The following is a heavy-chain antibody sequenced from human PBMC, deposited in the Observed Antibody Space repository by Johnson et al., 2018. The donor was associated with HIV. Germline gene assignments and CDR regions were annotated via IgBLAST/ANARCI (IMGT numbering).Heavy chain of an antibody. Sequence: VQLVESGGGLVQPGGSLRLSCAASGFSFSRYWMSWVRQAPGKGLEWVANIKQDGSEKYYVDSVKGRFTISRDNAKNSLYLQMNSLRAEDTAVYYCARYLTEKTPNAFDIWGQGTMVTVSS. D-gene: IGHD2-15*01. CDR3: ARYLTEKTPNAFDI. CDR1: GFSFSRYW. CDR2: IKQDGSEK. J-gene: IGHJ3*02. V-gene: IGHV3-7*03.